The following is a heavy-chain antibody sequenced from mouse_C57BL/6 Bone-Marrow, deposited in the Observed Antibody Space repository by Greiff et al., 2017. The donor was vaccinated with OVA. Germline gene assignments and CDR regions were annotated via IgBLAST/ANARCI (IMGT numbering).Heavy chain of an antibody. CDR1: GFSLTSYG. CDR2: IWSGGST. CDR3: AKNPPTRGYFDV. V-gene: IGHV2-4*01. Sequence: VKVVESGPGLVQPSQSLSITCTVSGFSLTSYGVHWVRQPPGKGLEWLGVIWSGGSTDYNAAFISRLSISKDNSKSQVFFKMNSLQADDTAIYYCAKNPPTRGYFDVWGTGTTVTVSS. J-gene: IGHJ1*03.